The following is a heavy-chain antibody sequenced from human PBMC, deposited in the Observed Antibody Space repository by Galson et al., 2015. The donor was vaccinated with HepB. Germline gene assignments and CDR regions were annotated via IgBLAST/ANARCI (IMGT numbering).Heavy chain of an antibody. CDR1: GFTFSSYS. CDR2: ISSSSSTI. CDR3: ARDRVHGDYGD. D-gene: IGHD4-17*01. V-gene: IGHV3-48*01. J-gene: IGHJ4*02. Sequence: SLRLSCAASGFTFSSYSMNWVRQAPGKGLEWVSYISSSSSTIYYADSVKGRFTISRDNAKNSLYLQMNSLRAEDTAVYYCARDRVHGDYGDWGQGTLVTVSS.